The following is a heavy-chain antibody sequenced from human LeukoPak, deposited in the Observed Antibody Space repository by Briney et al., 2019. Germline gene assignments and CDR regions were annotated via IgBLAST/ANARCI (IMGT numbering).Heavy chain of an antibody. Sequence: GRSLRLSCAASGFTFSSYAMHWVRQAPGKGLEWVAVISYDGSNKYYADSVKGRFTISRDNSKNTLYLQMNSLRAEDTAVYYCARGGGVYYYGSGSYYYYWGQGTLVTVSS. CDR3: ARGGGVYYYGSGSYYYY. D-gene: IGHD3-10*01. V-gene: IGHV3-30*04. J-gene: IGHJ4*02. CDR2: ISYDGSNK. CDR1: GFTFSSYA.